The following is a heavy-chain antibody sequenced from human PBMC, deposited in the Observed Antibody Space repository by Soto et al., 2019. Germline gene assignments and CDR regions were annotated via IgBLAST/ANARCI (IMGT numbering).Heavy chain of an antibody. CDR3: ARDEVATVAATPSFGY. V-gene: IGHV1-69*08. Sequence: QVQLVQSGAEVKKPGSSVKVSCKASGGTFSSYTISWVRQAPGQGLEWMGRIIPILGIANYAQKFQGRVTITADKSTSTAYMELSSLRSEDTAVYYCARDEVATVAATPSFGYWGQGTLVTVSS. CDR1: GGTFSSYT. J-gene: IGHJ4*02. CDR2: IIPILGIA. D-gene: IGHD2-15*01.